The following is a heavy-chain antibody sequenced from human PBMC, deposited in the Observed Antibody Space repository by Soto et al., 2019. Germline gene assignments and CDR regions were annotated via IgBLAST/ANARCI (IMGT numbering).Heavy chain of an antibody. CDR3: ALQSSGWLDH. V-gene: IGHV1-69*06. Sequence: QVQPAQSGAEVKKPGSSVKVSCKASGGTLIDYAISWVRQAPGQGLEWMGGIIPIYDTTNYPQKFQGRVTLSADRSTNTAYMELSSLRSEDTAVYYCALQSSGWLDHWGQGTLVTVSP. CDR2: IIPIYDTT. CDR1: GGTLIDYA. D-gene: IGHD3-22*01. J-gene: IGHJ5*02.